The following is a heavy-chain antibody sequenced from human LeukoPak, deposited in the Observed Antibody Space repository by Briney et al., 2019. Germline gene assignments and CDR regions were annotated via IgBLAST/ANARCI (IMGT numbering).Heavy chain of an antibody. Sequence: GESLKISCKASGYTFTHQWIGWVRQKSGSGLEWMGIIYPRGSDTRYSPSFQGHVTISADTSINTAYLEWSRLEASDTAIYYCARHSDVIGAIWGQGTLVTVSS. J-gene: IGHJ4*02. V-gene: IGHV5-51*01. CDR1: GYTFTHQW. D-gene: IGHD3-10*01. CDR2: IYPRGSDT. CDR3: ARHSDVIGAI.